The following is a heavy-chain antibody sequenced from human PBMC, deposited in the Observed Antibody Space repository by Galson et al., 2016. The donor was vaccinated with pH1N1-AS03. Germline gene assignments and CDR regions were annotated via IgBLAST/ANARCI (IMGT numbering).Heavy chain of an antibody. CDR3: ARHPRGPCSTATCPTTYYFGIDV. J-gene: IGHJ6*02. CDR2: INPNSGVT. CDR1: GYIFTGFY. Sequence: SVKVSCKASGYIFTGFYVHWVRQAPGQGLEWMGWINPNSGVTNYAQKFQAWVTMTGDTSISTAYMELYGLKSNDTAVYYCARHPRGPCSTATCPTTYYFGIDVWGQGTTVIVSS. V-gene: IGHV1-2*04. D-gene: IGHD1-26*01.